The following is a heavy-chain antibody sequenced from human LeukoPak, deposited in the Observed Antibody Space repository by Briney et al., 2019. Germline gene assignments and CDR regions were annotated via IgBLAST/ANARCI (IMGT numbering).Heavy chain of an antibody. Sequence: GGSLRLSCAASGFTFSSYGMHWVRQAPGKGLEWVAVISYDGSNKYYADSVKGRFTISRDNSKNTLYLQMNSLRAEDTAVYYCAKNDCSGGSCYFFWFDPWGQGTLVTVSS. CDR1: GFTFSSYG. CDR3: AKNDCSGGSCYFFWFDP. V-gene: IGHV3-30*18. D-gene: IGHD2-15*01. J-gene: IGHJ5*02. CDR2: ISYDGSNK.